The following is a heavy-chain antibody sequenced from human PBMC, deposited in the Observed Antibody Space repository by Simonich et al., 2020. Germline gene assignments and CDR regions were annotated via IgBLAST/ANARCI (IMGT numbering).Heavy chain of an antibody. CDR3: ARDGERYCGGDCYSYFDY. D-gene: IGHD2-21*02. CDR2: KTYYENNK. V-gene: IGHV3-30*04. J-gene: IGHJ4*02. Sequence: QVQLVESGGGVVQPGRSLRLSCAASGFTFSSYAMHWVRKAPGKGLEGVAVKTYYENNKYYANSVKGRFTISRDNSKNTLYRQMNSLRAEDTAVYYCARDGERYCGGDCYSYFDYWGQGTLVTVSS. CDR1: GFTFSSYA.